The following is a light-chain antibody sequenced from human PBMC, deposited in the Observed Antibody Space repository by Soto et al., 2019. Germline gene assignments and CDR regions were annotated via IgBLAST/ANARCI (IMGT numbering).Light chain of an antibody. J-gene: IGKJ2*01. CDR1: QDISNY. CDR2: DAS. Sequence: DIQMTQSPSSLSASVRDRVTITCQASQDISNYLNWYQQKPGKAPKLLIYDASNLETGVPSRFSGSGSGTDFTFTISSLQPEDIATYYCQQYVNLPMYTFGQGTKLEIK. V-gene: IGKV1-33*01. CDR3: QQYVNLPMYT.